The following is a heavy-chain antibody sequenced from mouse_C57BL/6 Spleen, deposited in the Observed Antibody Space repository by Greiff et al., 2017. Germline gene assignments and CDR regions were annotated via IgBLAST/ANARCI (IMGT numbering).Heavy chain of an antibody. CDR2: IDPSDSYT. J-gene: IGHJ2*01. CDR1: GYTFTSYW. Sequence: QVQLQQPGAELVMPGASVKLSCKASGYTFTSYWMHWVKQRPGQGLEWIGEIDPSDSYTNYNQKFKGKSTLTVDKSSSTAYMQLSSLTSEDSAVYYCPREGPHAHSWRPGTTLTVSS. CDR3: PREGPHAHS. V-gene: IGHV1-69*01.